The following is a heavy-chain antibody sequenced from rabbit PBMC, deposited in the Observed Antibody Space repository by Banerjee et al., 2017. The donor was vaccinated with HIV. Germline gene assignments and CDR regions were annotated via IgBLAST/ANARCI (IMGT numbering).Heavy chain of an antibody. Sequence: QEQLVEYGGDLVQPEGSLTLTCTASGFSFSNIYWICWVRQAPGKGLEWIACIYGGSDATTKYASWAKGRFTISKTSSTTVTLQMTSLTAADTATYFCARSYGYGGYAWSFNLWGQGTLVTVS. V-gene: IGHV1S45*01. CDR3: ARSYGYGGYAWSFNL. J-gene: IGHJ4*01. CDR2: IYGGSDATT. CDR1: GFSFSNIYW. D-gene: IGHD6-1*01.